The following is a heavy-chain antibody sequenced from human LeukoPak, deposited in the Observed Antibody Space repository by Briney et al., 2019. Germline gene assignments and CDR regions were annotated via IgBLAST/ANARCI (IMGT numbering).Heavy chain of an antibody. CDR3: ARPHSSGYNNIGY. J-gene: IGHJ4*02. CDR1: GYNFTTYW. Sequence: GESLKISCKGSGYNFTTYWIGWVRQMPGKGLEWMGIIYPGDSDTRYSPSFQGQVTISADKSISTAYLQWSSLKASDTAMYYCARPHSSGYNNIGYWGQGTLVTVSS. V-gene: IGHV5-51*01. CDR2: IYPGDSDT. D-gene: IGHD3-22*01.